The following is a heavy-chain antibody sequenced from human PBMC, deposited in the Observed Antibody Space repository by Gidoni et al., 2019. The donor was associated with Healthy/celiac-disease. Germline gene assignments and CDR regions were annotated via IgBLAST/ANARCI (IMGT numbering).Heavy chain of an antibody. D-gene: IGHD3-22*01. CDR3: ARPRDNSSGYPRYFDL. V-gene: IGHV4-39*01. CDR1: GGSISSSRYY. CDR2: IYYSGST. J-gene: IGHJ2*01. Sequence: QLQLQESGPGLVKPSETLSLTCTVSGGSISSSRYYWGWIRQAPGKGMEWIGSIYYSGSTYYNPSLKSRVTISVDTSKNQFSLKLSSVTAADTAVYYCARPRDNSSGYPRYFDLWGRGTLVTVSS.